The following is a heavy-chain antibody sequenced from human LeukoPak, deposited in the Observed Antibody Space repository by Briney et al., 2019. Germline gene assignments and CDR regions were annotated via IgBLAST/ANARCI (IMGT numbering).Heavy chain of an antibody. Sequence: LETLSLTCTVSGGSISSYYWSWIRQPAGKGLEWIGRIYTSGSTNYNPSLKSRVTMSVDTSKNQFSLKLSSVTAADTAVYYCARGGYYDSSGYYRPPYPFDYWGQGTLVTVSS. V-gene: IGHV4-4*07. CDR2: IYTSGST. CDR1: GGSISSYY. D-gene: IGHD3-22*01. J-gene: IGHJ4*02. CDR3: ARGGYYDSSGYYRPPYPFDY.